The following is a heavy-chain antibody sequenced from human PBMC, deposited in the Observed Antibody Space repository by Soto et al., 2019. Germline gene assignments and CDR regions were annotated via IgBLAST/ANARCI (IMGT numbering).Heavy chain of an antibody. CDR2: INHSGST. CDR3: ARGIAMILVVQGDAPDKYYFDY. V-gene: IGHV4-34*01. Sequence: SETLSLTCAVYGGSFSGHYWSWIRQSPGKGLEWIGEINHSGSTNQNPSLKSRVTISVDTSKNQFSLKLKSVTAADTAVYYCARGIAMILVVQGDAPDKYYFDYWGQGTQVTVSS. J-gene: IGHJ4*02. CDR1: GGSFSGHY. D-gene: IGHD3-22*01.